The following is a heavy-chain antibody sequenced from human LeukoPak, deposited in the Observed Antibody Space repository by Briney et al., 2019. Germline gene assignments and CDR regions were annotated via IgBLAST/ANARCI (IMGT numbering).Heavy chain of an antibody. D-gene: IGHD6-13*01. J-gene: IGHJ5*02. V-gene: IGHV4-39*07. CDR1: GGSIRSSYYY. Sequence: SETLSLTCTVSGGSIRSSYYYWGWIRQPPGKGLEWIGSIYDSGSTYYNPSLKSRVTISVDTSKNQFSLKLSSVTAADTAVYYCARVGTPNWFDPWGQGTLVTVSS. CDR3: ARVGTPNWFDP. CDR2: IYDSGST.